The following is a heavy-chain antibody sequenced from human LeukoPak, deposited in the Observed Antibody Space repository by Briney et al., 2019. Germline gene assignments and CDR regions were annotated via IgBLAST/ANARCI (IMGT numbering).Heavy chain of an antibody. V-gene: IGHV1-18*01. CDR2: IRAYNGNT. J-gene: IGHJ6*02. CDR1: GYTFTSYG. Sequence: SVKVSCKASGYTFTSYGISWVGQAPGQGLEWMGWIRAYNGNTNYAQKLQGRVAMTTDTSTSTAYMELRSLRSDDTAVYYCARSTDSSGPHRDYYYYYGMDVWGQGTTVTVSS. D-gene: IGHD6-19*01. CDR3: ARSTDSSGPHRDYYYYYGMDV.